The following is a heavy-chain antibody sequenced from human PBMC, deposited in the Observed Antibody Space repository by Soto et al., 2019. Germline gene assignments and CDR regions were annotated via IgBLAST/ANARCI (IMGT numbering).Heavy chain of an antibody. D-gene: IGHD5-18*01. J-gene: IGHJ3*02. CDR2: INHSGST. Sequence: SETLSLTCAVYGGSFSGYYWSWIRQPPGKGLEWIGEINHSGSTNYNPSLKSRVTISVDTSKNQFSLKLSSVTAADTAVYYCASLPGIQLWNHDAFDIWGQGTMVTVSS. CDR3: ASLPGIQLWNHDAFDI. V-gene: IGHV4-34*01. CDR1: GGSFSGYY.